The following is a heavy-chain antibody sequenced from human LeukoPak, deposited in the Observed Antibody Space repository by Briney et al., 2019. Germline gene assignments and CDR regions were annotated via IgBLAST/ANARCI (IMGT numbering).Heavy chain of an antibody. D-gene: IGHD5-18*01. CDR1: GYTFTGYY. CDR3: AWPVFPVGYQLDY. V-gene: IGHV1-2*02. Sequence: ASVKVSCKASGYTFTGYYMHWVRQAPGQGLEWMGWINPNSGGTNYAQKFQGRVTMTRDTSISTAYMELSRLRSDDTAGYYCAWPVFPVGYQLDYWGQGPVVTVSS. CDR2: INPNSGGT. J-gene: IGHJ4*02.